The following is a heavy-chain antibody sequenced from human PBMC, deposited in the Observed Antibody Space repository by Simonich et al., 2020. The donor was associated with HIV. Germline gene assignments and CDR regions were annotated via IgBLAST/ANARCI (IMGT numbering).Heavy chain of an antibody. Sequence: QVQLVQSGAEVKKPGASVKVSCKASGYTFTNYAMHWVRQAPGQRLEWMGWINADNGNTKNSQKLQGRVTMTRDTSASTAYMELSSLRSEDTAVYYCARVGVTPYYYYGMDVWGQGTKVTVSS. J-gene: IGHJ6*02. CDR1: GYTFTNYA. V-gene: IGHV1-3*01. CDR3: ARVGVTPYYYYGMDV. CDR2: INADNGNT. D-gene: IGHD4-4*01.